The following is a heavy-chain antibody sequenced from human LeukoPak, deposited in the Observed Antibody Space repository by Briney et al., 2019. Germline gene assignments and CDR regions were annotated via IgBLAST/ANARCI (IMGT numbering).Heavy chain of an antibody. CDR2: IRHDGTDQ. D-gene: IGHD7-27*01. CDR1: GFTFRV. Sequence: PGGSLRLSCVRSGFTFRVHWVRQVPGKGLEWLTFIRHDGTDQHYADSVRGRFTISRDNSKNTVYLQMNSLRPEDTALYYCAKDGNWASVSWGQGTLVTVSS. J-gene: IGHJ5*02. CDR3: AKDGNWASVS. V-gene: IGHV3-30*02.